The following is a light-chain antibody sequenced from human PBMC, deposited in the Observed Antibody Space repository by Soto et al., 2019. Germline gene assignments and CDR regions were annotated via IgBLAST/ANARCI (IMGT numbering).Light chain of an antibody. J-gene: IGKJ5*01. V-gene: IGKV3-15*01. CDR1: QSISSN. CDR2: GAS. Sequence: EIVITQSPATLSVSPGERVTLACRASQSISSNLAWYQQKPGQAPRLLIFGASTRATGIPARFSGSGSGTEFTLTIGSLQSEDFAVYYCQQYNNWPPITFGQGTRLEIK. CDR3: QQYNNWPPIT.